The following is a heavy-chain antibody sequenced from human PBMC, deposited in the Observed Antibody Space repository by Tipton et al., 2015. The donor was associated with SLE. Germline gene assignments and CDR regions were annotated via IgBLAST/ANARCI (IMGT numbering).Heavy chain of an antibody. J-gene: IGHJ4*02. CDR1: GASISSSTYY. V-gene: IGHV4-61*01. CDR3: ARGPSIPYSSSWYGIDY. CDR2: IYYSGST. Sequence: TLSLTCSVSGASISSSTYYWIWIRQPPGKGLEWIGYIYYSGSTNYNPSPKSRVTISVDTSKNQFSLKLSSVTPADTAVYYCARGPSIPYSSSWYGIDYWGQGTLVTVSS. D-gene: IGHD6-13*01.